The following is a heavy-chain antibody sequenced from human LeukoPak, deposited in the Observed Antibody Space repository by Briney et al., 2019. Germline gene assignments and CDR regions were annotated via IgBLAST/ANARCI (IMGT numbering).Heavy chain of an antibody. D-gene: IGHD5-24*01. V-gene: IGHV3-48*01. CDR3: ARDYKYAFDN. Sequence: PGGSLRLSCAASGFRFCDYSMNWVRQAPGKGLEWISYIGIDSGNTNYADSVKGRFTVSGDKAKKSLYLQMNSLRVEDTAVYYCARDYKYAFDNWGQGTLVTVSS. CDR1: GFRFCDYS. CDR2: IGIDSGNT. J-gene: IGHJ4*02.